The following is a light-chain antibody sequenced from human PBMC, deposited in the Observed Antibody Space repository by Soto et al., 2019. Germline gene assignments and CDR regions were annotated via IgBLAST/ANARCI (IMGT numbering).Light chain of an antibody. J-gene: IGKJ2*01. V-gene: IGKV1-39*01. Sequence: DIQLTQSPSSLSASVGDRVTITCRASQSISSYLNWYQQKPGKAPKFLIYAASSLQSEVPSRFSGSGSGTAFTLTISSLQPEDFATYYCQQSYITPYTFGQGTKLEIK. CDR2: AAS. CDR1: QSISSY. CDR3: QQSYITPYT.